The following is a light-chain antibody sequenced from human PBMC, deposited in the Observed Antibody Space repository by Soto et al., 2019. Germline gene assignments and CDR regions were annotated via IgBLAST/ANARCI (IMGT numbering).Light chain of an antibody. V-gene: IGKV3-15*01. J-gene: IGKJ5*01. Sequence: VMTQAPATLSVSPGERATLSCRASQTINNNVAWYQLKDGQVPRLVIYGASTRATDIPARFSGSGSGTEFTLTISSLQSEDFAEYHCQQHNSFSITFGQGTRLEVK. CDR1: QTINNN. CDR2: GAS. CDR3: QQHNSFSIT.